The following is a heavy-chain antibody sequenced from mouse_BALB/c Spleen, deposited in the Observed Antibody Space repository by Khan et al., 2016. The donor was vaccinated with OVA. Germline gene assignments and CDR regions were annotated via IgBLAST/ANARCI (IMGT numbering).Heavy chain of an antibody. CDR1: GFNIKDTY. Sequence: VQLKESGAELVKPGASVKLSCTASGFNIKDTYLHWVKQRPEQGLEWIGRIAPANGNTQYDPKFQGKATITSDTSSNTSYLHLNSLTSEDTAVYYCARPSYDPRDFEVWGAGTTVTVSS. D-gene: IGHD2-3*01. CDR2: IAPANGNT. V-gene: IGHV14-3*02. CDR3: ARPSYDPRDFEV. J-gene: IGHJ1*01.